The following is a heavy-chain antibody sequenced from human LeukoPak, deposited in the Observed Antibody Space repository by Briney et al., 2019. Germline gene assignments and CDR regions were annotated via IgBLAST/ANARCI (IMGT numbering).Heavy chain of an antibody. J-gene: IGHJ6*02. CDR1: GYTFTGYY. CDR2: INPNSGGT. Sequence: ASVKVSCKASGYTFTGYYMQWVRQAPGQGRGGMGWINPNSGGTNYAQPFQGRVTMTRDTSISTSSMELSRLRSADTAVYYCARDLKGHYTAPSGMDVWGQGTTVTVSS. V-gene: IGHV1-2*02. CDR3: ARDLKGHYTAPSGMDV. D-gene: IGHD3-3*01.